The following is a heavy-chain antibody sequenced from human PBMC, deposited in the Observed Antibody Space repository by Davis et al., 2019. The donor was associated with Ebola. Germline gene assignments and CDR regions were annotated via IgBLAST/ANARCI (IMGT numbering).Heavy chain of an antibody. Sequence: SETLSLTCTVSGGSISFYYWTWIRQPPGKGLEWIGYIYHSGSTNYNPSLKSRVTISVDTSKNQFSLNLSSVTAADTAVYYCARAYGSSWYDYWGQGTLVTVSS. J-gene: IGHJ4*02. D-gene: IGHD6-13*01. CDR3: ARAYGSSWYDY. V-gene: IGHV4-59*08. CDR2: IYHSGST. CDR1: GGSISFYY.